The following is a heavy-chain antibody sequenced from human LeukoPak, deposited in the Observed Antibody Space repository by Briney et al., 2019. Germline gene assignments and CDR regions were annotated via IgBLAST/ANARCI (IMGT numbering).Heavy chain of an antibody. CDR3: AKLAYYYDSSGYSDY. Sequence: PGGSLRLSCAASRFTFSSYAMSWVRQAPGKGLEWVSAIGGSGGSTYYADSVKGRFTISRDNSKNTLYLQMNSLRAEDTAVYYCAKLAYYYDSSGYSDYWGQGTLVTVSS. V-gene: IGHV3-23*01. D-gene: IGHD3-22*01. CDR1: RFTFSSYA. J-gene: IGHJ4*02. CDR2: IGGSGGST.